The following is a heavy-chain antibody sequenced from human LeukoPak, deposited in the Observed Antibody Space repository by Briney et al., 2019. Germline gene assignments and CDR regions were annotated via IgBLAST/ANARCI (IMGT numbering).Heavy chain of an antibody. CDR2: ISYDGSNK. V-gene: IGHV3-30-3*01. J-gene: IGHJ5*02. CDR3: ARANNWNDVWFDP. D-gene: IGHD1-20*01. Sequence: GGSLRLSCAASGFTFSSYAMHWVRQAPGKGLEWVAVISYDGSNKYYADSVKGRFTVSRDNSKNTLYLQMNSLRAEDTAVYYCARANNWNDVWFDPWAREPWSPSPQ. CDR1: GFTFSSYA.